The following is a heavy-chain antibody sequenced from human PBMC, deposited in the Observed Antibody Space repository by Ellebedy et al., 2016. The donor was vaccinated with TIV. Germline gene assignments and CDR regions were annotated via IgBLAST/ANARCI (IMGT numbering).Heavy chain of an antibody. Sequence: MPSETLSLTCSVSGVSISDYYWSWIRQPPGQGLEWIGYVYHTGSTNYNPSLRSRVPFAVDTPKNEFSLKLSSVTTADTAIYYCARDGVEDYFDYWGQGLLVTVSS. D-gene: IGHD3-10*01. J-gene: IGHJ4*02. V-gene: IGHV4-59*01. CDR1: GVSISDYY. CDR3: ARDGVEDYFDY. CDR2: VYHTGST.